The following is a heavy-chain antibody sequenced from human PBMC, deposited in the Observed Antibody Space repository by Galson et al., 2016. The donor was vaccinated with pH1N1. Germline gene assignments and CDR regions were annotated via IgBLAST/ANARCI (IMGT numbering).Heavy chain of an antibody. Sequence: SVKVSCKASGFTFSNHGINWVRQAPGQGLEWMRWINTKTGNPTYAQGFTGRFVFSLGTSVNTAYLQINSLKADDTAVYYCARETPSASPTVLRYFDWSRGLSAFDMWGRGTLVTVSS. CDR1: GFTFSNHG. CDR2: INTKTGNP. V-gene: IGHV7-4-1*02. D-gene: IGHD3-9*01. J-gene: IGHJ3*02. CDR3: ARETPSASPTVLRYFDWSRGLSAFDM.